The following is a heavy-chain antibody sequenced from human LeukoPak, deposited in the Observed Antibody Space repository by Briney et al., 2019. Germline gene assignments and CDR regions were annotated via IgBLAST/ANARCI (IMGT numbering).Heavy chain of an antibody. Sequence: SETLSLTCTVSGGSISSGSYYWSWIRQPAGKGLEWIGRIYTSGSTNYNPSLKSRVTISVDTSKNQFSLKLSSVTAADTAVYYCARGPPEDGSGSYYDYWGQGTLVTVSP. CDR1: GGSISSGSYY. D-gene: IGHD3-10*01. CDR2: IYTSGST. V-gene: IGHV4-61*02. J-gene: IGHJ4*02. CDR3: ARGPPEDGSGSYYDY.